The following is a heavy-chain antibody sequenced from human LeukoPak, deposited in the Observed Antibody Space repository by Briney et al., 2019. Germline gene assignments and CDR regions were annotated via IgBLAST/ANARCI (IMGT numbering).Heavy chain of an antibody. CDR3: ARNILFAFDI. Sequence: GGSLRLSCAASGFTFSSSAMSWVRQAPGKGLEWVSTISGSGGSTSYADSVKGRFTISRDNSKNTLYLQVNSLRAEDTAMYYCARNILFAFDIWGQGTMVTVSS. J-gene: IGHJ3*02. D-gene: IGHD2/OR15-2a*01. CDR2: ISGSGGST. V-gene: IGHV3-23*01. CDR1: GFTFSSSA.